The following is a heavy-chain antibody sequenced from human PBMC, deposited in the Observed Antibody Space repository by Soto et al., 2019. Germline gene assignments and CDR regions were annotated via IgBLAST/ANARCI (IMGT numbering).Heavy chain of an antibody. CDR3: VCLYGSAWYGGEPDS. D-gene: IGHD6-13*01. CDR2: LYSGGST. CDR1: GFTAINTY. V-gene: IGHV3-53*02. Sequence: EVQLVETGGGLIQPGGSLRLSCAASGFTAINTYMSWVRQAPGKGPEWVSALYSGGSTYYADSVRGRFTISTDSSKNTVYLQMNNRRAEDTAVYYCVCLYGSAWYGGEPDSWGQGTLVTVSS. J-gene: IGHJ4*02.